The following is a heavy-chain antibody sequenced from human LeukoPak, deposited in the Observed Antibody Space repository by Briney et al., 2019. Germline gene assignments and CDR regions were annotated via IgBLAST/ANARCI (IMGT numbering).Heavy chain of an antibody. Sequence: PSQTLSLTCTVSGGSISSGVYYWSWIRQHPGKGLEWSGYIYYSGSTYSNPSLKSRLTMSVDISKNQFSLKLSSVTAADTAVYYCARGVKGLRGAFDIWGQGTMVTVSS. CDR3: ARGVKGLRGAFDI. CDR1: GGSISSGVYY. D-gene: IGHD3-10*01. J-gene: IGHJ3*02. CDR2: IYYSGST. V-gene: IGHV4-31*03.